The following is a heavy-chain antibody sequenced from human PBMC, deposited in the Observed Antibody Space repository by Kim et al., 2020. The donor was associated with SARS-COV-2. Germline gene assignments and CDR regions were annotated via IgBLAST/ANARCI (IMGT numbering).Heavy chain of an antibody. CDR2: ISFGGGST. V-gene: IGHV3-23*01. J-gene: IGHJ4*02. CDR3: ATYQRTAAPDY. CDR1: GFTFSSYA. Sequence: LSLTCAASGFTFSSYAMNWVRQAPGKGLEWVSTISFGGGSTYYVDSVRGRFTISRDNSKNTLYLQMNSLRAEDTAVYYCATYQRTAAPDYWGQGTLVTVSS. D-gene: IGHD6-13*01.